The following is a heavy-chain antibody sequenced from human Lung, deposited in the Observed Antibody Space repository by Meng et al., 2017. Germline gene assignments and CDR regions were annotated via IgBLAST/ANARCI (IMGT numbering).Heavy chain of an antibody. J-gene: IGHJ2*01. V-gene: IGHV4-34*01. Sequence: QGPHQHWRAGLLHPSETLSLTCAVYGGSFSGYYWSWIRQPPGKGLEWIGEINHSGSTNYNPSLKSRVTISVDTSKNQFSLKLSSVTAADTAVYYCARPKQANWYFDLWGRGTLVTVSS. CDR1: GGSFSGYY. CDR3: ARPKQANWYFDL. CDR2: INHSGST. D-gene: IGHD1/OR15-1a*01.